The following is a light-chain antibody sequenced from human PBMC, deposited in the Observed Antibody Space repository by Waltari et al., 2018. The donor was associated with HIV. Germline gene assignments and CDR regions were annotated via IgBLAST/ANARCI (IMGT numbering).Light chain of an antibody. CDR2: EVT. V-gene: IGLV2-8*01. CDR1: NSAIGGSNY. J-gene: IGLJ2*01. CDR3: SSYADRNGFYVV. Sequence: QSALTQPPSASGSPGQSVTISCTGTNSAIGGSNYVPWYQQHPGKAPKRVISEVTKRPSGVPDRFSGSKSGTTASLTVSGLQAEDEADYYCSSYADRNGFYVVFGGGTRLTVL.